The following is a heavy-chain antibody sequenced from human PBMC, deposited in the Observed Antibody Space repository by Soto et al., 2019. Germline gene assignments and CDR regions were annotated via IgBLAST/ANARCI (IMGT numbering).Heavy chain of an antibody. V-gene: IGHV4-31*03. CDR3: VAEYSGYAWGCW. D-gene: IGHD5-12*01. CDR2: IYYSGST. CDR1: GGSISSGGYY. Sequence: QVQLQESGPGLVKPSQTLSLTCTVSGGSISSGGYYWSWIRQHPGKGLEWIGYIYYSGSTYYNPALKSRVTISVDTSKNQFSLKLSSVTAADTAVYYCVAEYSGYAWGCWWGQGTLVTVSS. J-gene: IGHJ4*02.